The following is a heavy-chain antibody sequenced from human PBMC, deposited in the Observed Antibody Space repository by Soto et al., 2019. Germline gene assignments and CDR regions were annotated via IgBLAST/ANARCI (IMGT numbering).Heavy chain of an antibody. CDR3: ARGLSRKLSLYRGYFXY. Sequence: ASVKVSCKASGYTFTSYYMHWVRQAPGQGLEWMGIINPSGGSTSYAQKFQGRVTMTRDTSTSTVYMKLSSVTAADTAVYYCARGLSRKLSLYRGYFXYWGQGALVTVSS. CDR2: INPSGGST. D-gene: IGHD3-16*02. CDR1: GYTFTSYY. V-gene: IGHV1-46*01. J-gene: IGHJ4*02.